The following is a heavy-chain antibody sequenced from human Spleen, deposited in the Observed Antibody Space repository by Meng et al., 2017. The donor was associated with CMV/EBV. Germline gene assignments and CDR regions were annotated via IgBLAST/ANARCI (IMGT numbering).Heavy chain of an antibody. CDR3: ASTKYCSSTSCYADDAFDI. V-gene: IGHV4-39*07. CDR2: IYYSGST. CDR1: GGSISSSSYY. D-gene: IGHD2-2*01. Sequence: SETLSLTCTVSGGSISSSSYYWGWIRQPPGKGLECIGSIYYSGSTYYNPSLKSRVTISVDTSKNQFSLKLSSVTAADTAVYYFASTKYCSSTSCYADDAFDIWGQGTMVTVSS. J-gene: IGHJ3*02.